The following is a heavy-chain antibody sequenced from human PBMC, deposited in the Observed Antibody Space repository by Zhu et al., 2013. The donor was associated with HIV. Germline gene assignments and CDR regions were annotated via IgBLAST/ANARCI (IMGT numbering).Heavy chain of an antibody. CDR2: ISAYNGNI. CDR1: GYTFTSYG. D-gene: IGHD3-16*01. CDR3: AREVDDYLWGSLSSFDI. J-gene: IGHJ3*02. Sequence: QVQLVQSGAEVKKPGASVKVSCKASGYTFTSYGISWVRQAPGQGLEWMGWISAYNGNINYAQKFQDRVTMTTDTSTSTAYMELRSLRSDDTAVYYCAREVDDYLWGSLSSFDIWAKGQWSPSLQ. V-gene: IGHV1-18*01.